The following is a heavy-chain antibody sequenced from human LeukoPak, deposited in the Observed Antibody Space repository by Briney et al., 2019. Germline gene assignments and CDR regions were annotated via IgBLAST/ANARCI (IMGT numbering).Heavy chain of an antibody. CDR3: ARFALTSSLDY. CDR2: IYPGNSDT. D-gene: IGHD6-13*01. J-gene: IGHJ4*02. CDR1: GDSLTNNW. Sequence: GESLKISCKISGDSLTNNWIGWVRQVPGKGLEWMGLIYPGNSDTRYSPLFQGQVTLSVDRSISTAYLHWSGLKASDTAIYYCARFALTSSLDYWGQGTLVTVSS. V-gene: IGHV5-51*01.